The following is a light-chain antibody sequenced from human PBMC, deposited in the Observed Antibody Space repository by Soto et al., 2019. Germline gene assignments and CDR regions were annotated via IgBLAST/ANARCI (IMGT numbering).Light chain of an antibody. V-gene: IGKV3-20*01. Sequence: VFTQTPSTLSSSPGQRATLSCWASQSVSGSRLAWYQQKPDQPHRLLIFEASSRATGIPDRFSGSGSATVFTLTISRLEPEDFAVYCCQHYATSPWTCGQGTKVDIK. CDR3: QHYATSPWT. J-gene: IGKJ1*01. CDR1: QSVSGSR. CDR2: EAS.